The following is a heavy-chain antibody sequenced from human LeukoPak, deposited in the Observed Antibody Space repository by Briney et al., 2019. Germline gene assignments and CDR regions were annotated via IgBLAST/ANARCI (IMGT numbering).Heavy chain of an antibody. CDR3: ARDVVASGYYYGMDV. CDR2: ISSSSTYI. D-gene: IGHD2-15*01. CDR1: GFTFSSYS. J-gene: IGHJ6*02. V-gene: IGHV3-21*01. Sequence: GGSLRLSCAASGFTFSSYSMNWVRQAPGKGLEWVSSISSSSTYIYYADSVKGRFTISRDNAKNSLYLQMNSLGAEDAAVYYCARDVVASGYYYGMDVWGQGTTVTVSS.